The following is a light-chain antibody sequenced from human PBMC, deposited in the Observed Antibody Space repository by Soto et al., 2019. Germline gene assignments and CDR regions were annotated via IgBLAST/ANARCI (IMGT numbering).Light chain of an antibody. Sequence: EIVMTQSPATLSVSPGERATLSCRASQSVSSNLAWYQQKPGQAPSRLIYGASTRATGIPARFSGSGSGTELTLTVSRWHAADFAAYDCHQYNNWPTYPFGQGTKLEIK. CDR1: QSVSSN. CDR2: GAS. CDR3: HQYNNWPTYP. J-gene: IGKJ2*01. V-gene: IGKV3-15*01.